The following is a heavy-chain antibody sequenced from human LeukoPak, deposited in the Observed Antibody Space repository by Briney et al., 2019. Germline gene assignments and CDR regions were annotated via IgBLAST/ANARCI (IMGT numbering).Heavy chain of an antibody. CDR2: INPNSGGT. V-gene: IGHV1-2*02. Sequence: ASVKVSCKASGYTFTGYYMHWVRQAPGQGLEWTGWINPNSGGTNYAQKFQGRVTMTRDTSISTAYMELSRLRSDDTAVYYCARDPYGSGVWYFDYWGQGTLVTVSS. D-gene: IGHD3-10*01. CDR1: GYTFTGYY. J-gene: IGHJ4*02. CDR3: ARDPYGSGVWYFDY.